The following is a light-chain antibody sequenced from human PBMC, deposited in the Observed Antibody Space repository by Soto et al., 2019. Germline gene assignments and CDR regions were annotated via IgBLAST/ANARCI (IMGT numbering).Light chain of an antibody. Sequence: DIQMTQSPSSLSASVGDRVTISCQASQDISNYLNWYQQKPGKAPKLLIYDASNLETGVPSRFSGSGSGTDFTFTISSLQPEDIATYYCQQYYDIFLTFGGGTKVEI. CDR1: QDISNY. J-gene: IGKJ4*01. CDR3: QQYYDIFLT. CDR2: DAS. V-gene: IGKV1-33*01.